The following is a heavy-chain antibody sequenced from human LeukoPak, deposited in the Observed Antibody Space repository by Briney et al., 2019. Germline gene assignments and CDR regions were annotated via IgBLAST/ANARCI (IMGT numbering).Heavy chain of an antibody. CDR2: ISAYNGNT. J-gene: IGHJ4*02. D-gene: IGHD3-22*01. CDR3: ARDLYDYDSSGLDY. Sequence: ASVKVSCKASGYTFTSYGISWVRQAPGQGLEWMGWISAYNGNTNYAQKLQGRVTVTTDTSTSTAYMELRSLRSDDTAVYYCARDLYDYDSSGLDYWGQGTLVTVSS. CDR1: GYTFTSYG. V-gene: IGHV1-18*01.